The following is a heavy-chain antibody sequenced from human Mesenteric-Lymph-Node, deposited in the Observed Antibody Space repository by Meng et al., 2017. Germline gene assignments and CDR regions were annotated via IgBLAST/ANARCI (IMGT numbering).Heavy chain of an antibody. Sequence: GGSLRLSCAASGFTFSSYAMHWVRQAPGKGLEWVAVISYDGSNKYYADSVKGRFTISRDNSKNTLYLQMNSLRAEDTAVYYCARDAQDSSSVGGGDYWGQGTLVTVSS. D-gene: IGHD6-6*01. V-gene: IGHV3-30*04. J-gene: IGHJ4*02. CDR3: ARDAQDSSSVGGGDY. CDR2: ISYDGSNK. CDR1: GFTFSSYA.